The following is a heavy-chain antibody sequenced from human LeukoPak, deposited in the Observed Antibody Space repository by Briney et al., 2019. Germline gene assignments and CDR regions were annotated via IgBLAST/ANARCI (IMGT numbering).Heavy chain of an antibody. CDR1: GASISSGSYY. CDR3: ARDAKYQLPTY. D-gene: IGHD2-2*01. Sequence: PSQTLSLTCTVSGASISSGSYYWRWIRQPAGKGLEWIGHIYTSGNTNYNPPLKSRLTISVDTSKNQFSLKLSSVTAADTAVYYCARDAKYQLPTYWGQGTLVSVSS. V-gene: IGHV4-61*09. CDR2: IYTSGNT. J-gene: IGHJ4*02.